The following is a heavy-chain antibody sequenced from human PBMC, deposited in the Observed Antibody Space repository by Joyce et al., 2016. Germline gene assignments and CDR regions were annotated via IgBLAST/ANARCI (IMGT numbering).Heavy chain of an antibody. D-gene: IGHD5-12*01. Sequence: QVQLVQSGAEMKKPGSSVKVSCKASGVTFSSYGISWLRQAPGQGLEWIGEIIPISGTANYAQKFQGRVTITADESTTTAYMDLSSLGSEDTAVYFCARGGSGYSFDSWGQGTLVTVSS. CDR3: ARGGSGYSFDS. CDR2: IIPISGTA. J-gene: IGHJ4*02. CDR1: GVTFSSYG. V-gene: IGHV1-69*12.